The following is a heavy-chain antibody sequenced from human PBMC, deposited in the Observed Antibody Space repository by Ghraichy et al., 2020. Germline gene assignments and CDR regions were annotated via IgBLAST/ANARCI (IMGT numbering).Heavy chain of an antibody. V-gene: IGHV4-34*01. CDR3: ARRWKGSCKNGECYTRWFDS. Sequence: SETLSLTCAVYGESFSDYYWSWIRQAPGKGLEWIGEINHSGSTNYNPSLKSRVSTSVDTSKSQFSLNLRSVTAADTAVYYCARRWKGSCKNGECYTRWFDSWGQGVLVTVSS. CDR1: GESFSDYY. D-gene: IGHD2-8*01. CDR2: INHSGST. J-gene: IGHJ5*01.